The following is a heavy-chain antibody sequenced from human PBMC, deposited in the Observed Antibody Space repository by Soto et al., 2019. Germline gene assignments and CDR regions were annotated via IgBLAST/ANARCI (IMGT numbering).Heavy chain of an antibody. Sequence: GASVKVSCKASGGTFSSYAISWVRQAPGQGLEWMGGIIPIFGTANYAQKFQGRVTITADESTSTAYMELSSLRSEDTAVYYCARSVVVPDDPLYYFDYWGQGTLVTVSS. J-gene: IGHJ4*02. CDR3: ARSVVVPDDPLYYFDY. CDR1: GGTFSSYA. D-gene: IGHD2-21*01. V-gene: IGHV1-69*13. CDR2: IIPIFGTA.